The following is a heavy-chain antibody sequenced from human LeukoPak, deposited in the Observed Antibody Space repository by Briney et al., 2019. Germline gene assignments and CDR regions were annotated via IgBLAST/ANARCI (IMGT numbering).Heavy chain of an antibody. CDR2: INPNSGGT. D-gene: IGHD2-15*01. CDR3: ARGVVVVAATYAGYYYYYMDV. J-gene: IGHJ6*03. V-gene: IGHV1-2*02. CDR1: GYTFTGYY. Sequence: GASVKVSCKASGYTFTGYYMHWVRQAPGQGLEWMGWINPNSGGTNYAQKFQGRVTMTRDTSISTAHMELSRLRSDDTAVYYCARGVVVVAATYAGYYYYYMDVWGKGTTVTVSS.